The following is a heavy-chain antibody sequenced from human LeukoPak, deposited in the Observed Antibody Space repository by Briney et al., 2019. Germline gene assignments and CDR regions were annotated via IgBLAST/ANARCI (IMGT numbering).Heavy chain of an antibody. V-gene: IGHV1-18*01. CDR2: ISGYSGNT. CDR1: GYTFTNHG. D-gene: IGHD4-17*01. J-gene: IGHJ4*02. CDR3: ARDLSLGRHEYGEAFDN. Sequence: ASVKVSCKTSGYTFTNHGISWVRQAPGQGLVWMGWISGYSGNTNYVQKFQGRVTMTTDTPTSTAYMEVRNLKSDDTAVYYCARDLSLGRHEYGEAFDNWGQGTLVIVSS.